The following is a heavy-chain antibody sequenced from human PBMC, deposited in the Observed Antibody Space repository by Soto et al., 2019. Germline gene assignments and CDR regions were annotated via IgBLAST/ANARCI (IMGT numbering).Heavy chain of an antibody. CDR1: GFTFSSYS. V-gene: IGHV3-30-3*01. J-gene: IGHJ4*02. CDR3: ARKPHYFDS. CDR2: VSSDGSDK. Sequence: GGSLRLSCAASGFTFSSYSMHWVRQAPGKGLEWVAVVSSDGSDKYYGDSVKGRFTISRDNSKNTLYLQMSSLRTEDTAVYYCARKPHYFDSWGQGTLVTSPQ.